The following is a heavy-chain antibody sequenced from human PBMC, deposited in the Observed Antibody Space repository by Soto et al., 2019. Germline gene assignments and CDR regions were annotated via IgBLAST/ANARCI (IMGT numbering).Heavy chain of an antibody. CDR1: GYTFTSYG. CDR3: ASGGRYCSSTSCYSWNNWFDP. J-gene: IGHJ5*02. Sequence: ASVKVCCKASGYTFTSYGISWVRQAPGQGLEWMGWISAYNGNTNYAQKLQGRVTMTPDTSTSTAYMELRSLRSDDTAVYYCASGGRYCSSTSCYSWNNWFDPWGQGTLVTVSS. D-gene: IGHD2-2*01. V-gene: IGHV1-18*01. CDR2: ISAYNGNT.